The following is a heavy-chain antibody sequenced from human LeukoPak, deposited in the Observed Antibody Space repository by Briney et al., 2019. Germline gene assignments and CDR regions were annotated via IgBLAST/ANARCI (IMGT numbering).Heavy chain of an antibody. Sequence: GGSLRLSCAASGFTFSHFWMSWVRQAPGKGLEWVAYIKKTGSETYYVDSVKGRFTITRDNTRNSLFLQMYSLRAEDTAVYFCAREDGYCSGGNCYSYSDSWGQGTLVTVSS. J-gene: IGHJ4*02. V-gene: IGHV3-7*01. CDR1: GFTFSHFW. CDR3: AREDGYCSGGNCYSYSDS. D-gene: IGHD2-15*01. CDR2: IKKTGSET.